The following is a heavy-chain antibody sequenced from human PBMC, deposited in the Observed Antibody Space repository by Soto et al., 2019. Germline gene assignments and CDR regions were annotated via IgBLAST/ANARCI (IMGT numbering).Heavy chain of an antibody. V-gene: IGHV3-49*04. CDR2: IRSKTNGGTT. CDR3: TRPIAVFGVAIRYLDY. CDR1: GFTFGDYG. D-gene: IGHD3-3*01. Sequence: EVQLVESGGGLVQPGRSLRVSCAASGFTFGDYGMSWVRQAPGKGLEWVGFIRSKTNGGTTEYAATVKGRFTISRDDSRGIAYLQINSLKTEDTAVYYCTRPIAVFGVAIRYLDYWGQGTLVTVSS. J-gene: IGHJ4*02.